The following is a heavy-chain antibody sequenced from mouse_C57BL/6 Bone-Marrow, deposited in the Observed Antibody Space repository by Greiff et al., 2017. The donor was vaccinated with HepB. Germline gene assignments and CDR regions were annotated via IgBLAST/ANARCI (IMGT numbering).Heavy chain of an antibody. Sequence: VQLQQSGPGLVKPSQSLSLTCSVPGYSITSGYYWNWIRQFPGNKLEWMGYISYDGSNNYNPSLKNRISITRDTSKNQFFLKLNSVTTEDAATYYCARGGDEYDRYFDVWGTGTTVTVSS. CDR1: GYSITSGYY. V-gene: IGHV3-6*01. J-gene: IGHJ1*03. D-gene: IGHD2-4*01. CDR2: ISYDGSN. CDR3: ARGGDEYDRYFDV.